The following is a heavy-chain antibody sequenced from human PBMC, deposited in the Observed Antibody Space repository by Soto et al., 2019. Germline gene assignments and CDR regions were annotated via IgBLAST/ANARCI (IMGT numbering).Heavy chain of an antibody. CDR1: GFIFSSYT. J-gene: IGHJ4*02. D-gene: IGHD1-1*01. CDR3: ARERL. Sequence: QVQLVESGGGVVQPGRSLRLSCAASGFIFSSYTMHWVRQAPGKGLEWVALISYDGNNKYYTDSVKDRFTISRDNSKNTVYLQMNSLRIADTAVYYCARERLWGQGTLVTVSS. V-gene: IGHV3-30-3*01. CDR2: ISYDGNNK.